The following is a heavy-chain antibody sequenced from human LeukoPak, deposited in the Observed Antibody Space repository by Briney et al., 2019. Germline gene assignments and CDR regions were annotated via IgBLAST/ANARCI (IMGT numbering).Heavy chain of an antibody. V-gene: IGHV3-33*06. CDR3: AKDREWELLGGVVDY. CDR2: IWSHGSNK. Sequence: GGSLRLSCAASGFTFSSSAMHWVRQAPGKGLEWVAVIWSHGSNKYYVDSVKGRFTVSRDNSENTLYLQMNSLRAEDTAVYYCAKDREWELLGGVVDYWGQGTLVTVSS. D-gene: IGHD1-26*01. CDR1: GFTFSSSA. J-gene: IGHJ4*02.